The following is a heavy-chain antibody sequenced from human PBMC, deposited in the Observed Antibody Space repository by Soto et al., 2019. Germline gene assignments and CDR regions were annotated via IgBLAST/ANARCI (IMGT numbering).Heavy chain of an antibody. J-gene: IGHJ3*02. CDR1: GFTFSDYY. CDR2: ISHGSTTI. Sequence: QVQLVESGGGLVKPGGSLRLSCAASGFTFSDYYMSWIRQAPGKGLEWVSYISHGSTTIYYTDSVKGRFTTSRDNAKNSLYLQMNSLRAEDTAVYYCARDRAYPDAFDIWGQGTMVTVSS. V-gene: IGHV3-11*01. CDR3: ARDRAYPDAFDI.